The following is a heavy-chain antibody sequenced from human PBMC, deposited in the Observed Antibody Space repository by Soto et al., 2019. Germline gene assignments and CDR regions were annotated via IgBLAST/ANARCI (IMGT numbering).Heavy chain of an antibody. CDR1: GYTFSDYY. D-gene: IGHD1-1*01. J-gene: IGHJ4*02. CDR3: AREPATAKPEGVDF. CDR2: INPTSGGT. Sequence: QVQLVQSGAEVRKPGASVKVSCKASGYTFSDYYIHWVRQAPGQGLEWMGWINPTSGGTKYAPKFQGGVTTTRDTSINTAYMELSRLRSGDTAVYYCAREPATAKPEGVDFWGQGTLVTVSS. V-gene: IGHV1-2*02.